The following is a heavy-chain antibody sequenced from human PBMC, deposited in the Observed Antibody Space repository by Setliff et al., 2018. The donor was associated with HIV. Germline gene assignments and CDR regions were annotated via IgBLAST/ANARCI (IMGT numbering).Heavy chain of an antibody. J-gene: IGHJ4*02. CDR2: ISGFNGAT. D-gene: IGHD5-12*01. Sequence: ASVKVSCKASGYTYSNYGFSWVRQAPGQGLEWMGWISGFNGATNSAQKFRDRLILTTETSTTTAYMELRSLRPDDTAMYYCARGGGYRGYDGTLDYWGQGTQVTVSS. CDR1: GYTYSNYG. CDR3: ARGGGYRGYDGTLDY. V-gene: IGHV1-18*01.